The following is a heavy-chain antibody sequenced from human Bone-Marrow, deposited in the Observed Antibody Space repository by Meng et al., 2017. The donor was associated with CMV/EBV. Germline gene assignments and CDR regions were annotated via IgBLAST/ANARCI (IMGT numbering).Heavy chain of an antibody. V-gene: IGHV3-49*04. D-gene: IGHD2-2*01. J-gene: IGHJ6*02. CDR3: TRSKPRSTSIYYYYGMDV. CDR2: IRSKPYGGTT. Sequence: GESLKISCAASGFTFSSYAMSWVRQAPGKGLEWVGFIRSKPYGGTTEYAASVKGRFTISRDDSKSIAYLQMNRLKTEDTAVYYSTRSKPRSTSIYYYYGMDVWGQGTTVTVSS. CDR1: GFTFSSYA.